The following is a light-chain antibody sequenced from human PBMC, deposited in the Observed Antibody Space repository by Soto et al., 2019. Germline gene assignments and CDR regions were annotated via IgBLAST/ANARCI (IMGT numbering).Light chain of an antibody. CDR1: QSISSY. V-gene: IGKV1-39*01. CDR3: QQSYSTPIT. J-gene: IGKJ5*01. Sequence: DIQMTHSASSLSASVGDRVTITCRASQSISSYLNWHQQKPGKAPKLLIYAASSLQSGVPSRFSGSGSGTDFTLTISSLQPEDFATYYCQQSYSTPITFGQGTRLEIK. CDR2: AAS.